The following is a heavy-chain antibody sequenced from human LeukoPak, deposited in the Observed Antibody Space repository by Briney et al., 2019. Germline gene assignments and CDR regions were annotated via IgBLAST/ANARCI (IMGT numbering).Heavy chain of an antibody. CDR3: ARHTAMAPGDY. CDR2: IYYTGST. Sequence: SETLSLTCTVSGGSIGTYYWSWIRQPPGRGLEWIGYIYYTGSTDYNPSLKSRVTISVDTSKNQFSLKLSSVTAADTAVYYCARHTAMAPGDYWGQETLVTVSS. D-gene: IGHD5-18*01. CDR1: GGSIGTYY. V-gene: IGHV4-59*08. J-gene: IGHJ4*02.